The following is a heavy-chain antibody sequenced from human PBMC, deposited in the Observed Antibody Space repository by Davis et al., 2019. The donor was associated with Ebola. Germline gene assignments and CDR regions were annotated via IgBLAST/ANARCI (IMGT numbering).Heavy chain of an antibody. D-gene: IGHD2/OR15-2a*01. CDR1: GFTFNNHW. CDR3: ARVIHFPGIGTDV. Sequence: SLKIPCAASGFTFNNHWLHWVRQAPGKGLVWVSRISSDGSSTSYADSVRGRFTISRDNAKNTLYLQMDSLRAEDTAVYHCARVIHFPGIGTDVWGQGATVTVSS. J-gene: IGHJ6*02. CDR2: ISSDGSST. V-gene: IGHV3-74*01.